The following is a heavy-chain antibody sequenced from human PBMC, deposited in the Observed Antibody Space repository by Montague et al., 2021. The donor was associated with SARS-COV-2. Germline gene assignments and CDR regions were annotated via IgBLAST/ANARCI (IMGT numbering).Heavy chain of an antibody. V-gene: IGHV4-31*03. CDR1: GGSISSGGYY. Sequence: TLSLTCTVSGGSISSGGYYWSWIRQHPGKGLEWIGYIYYSGSTYYNPSLKSRVTISVDTSKNQFPLKLSSVTAADTAVYYCARAPRSIAAAGTASDYWGQGTLVTVSS. CDR3: ARAPRSIAAAGTASDY. CDR2: IYYSGST. J-gene: IGHJ4*02. D-gene: IGHD6-13*01.